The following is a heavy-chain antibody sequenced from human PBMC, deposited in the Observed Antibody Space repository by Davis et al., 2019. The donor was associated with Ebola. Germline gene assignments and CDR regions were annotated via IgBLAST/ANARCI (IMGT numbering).Heavy chain of an antibody. CDR1: GYTFTGYY. CDR3: ARFGPLTRLLGKSTYYYGMDV. Sequence: ASVKVSCKASGYTFTGYYMHWVRQAPGQGLEWMGWINPNSGGTNYAQKFQGRVTMTRDTSISTAYMELSRLRSDDTAVYYCARFGPLTRLLGKSTYYYGMDVWGQGTTVTVSS. D-gene: IGHD3-10*01. CDR2: INPNSGGT. J-gene: IGHJ6*02. V-gene: IGHV1-2*02.